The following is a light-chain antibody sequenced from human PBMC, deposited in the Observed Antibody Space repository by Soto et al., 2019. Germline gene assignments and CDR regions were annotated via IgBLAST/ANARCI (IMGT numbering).Light chain of an antibody. CDR2: DAS. CDR3: QQRSNWPLT. J-gene: IGKJ4*01. Sequence: EIVLTQSPATLSLSPGERATLSCRASQSVGSNLAWYQQKPGQAPGLLIYDASNRATGIPARFSGSGSGTDFTLTISSLEPEDFAVYYCQQRSNWPLTFGGGTKVEIK. CDR1: QSVGSN. V-gene: IGKV3-11*01.